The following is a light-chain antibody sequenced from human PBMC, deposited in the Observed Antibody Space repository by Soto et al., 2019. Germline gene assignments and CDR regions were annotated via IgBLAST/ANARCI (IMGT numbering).Light chain of an antibody. V-gene: IGLV2-14*01. CDR3: SSYTTSSTVV. CDR2: EIT. Sequence: QSVLTQPASVSGSPGQSITISCTGTSSDVGGYNYVSWYQQHPGKAPKLMISEITNRPSVVSNRFSGSKSGNTASLTISGLQAEDEADYYCSSYTTSSTVVFGGGTKLTVL. J-gene: IGLJ2*01. CDR1: SSDVGGYNY.